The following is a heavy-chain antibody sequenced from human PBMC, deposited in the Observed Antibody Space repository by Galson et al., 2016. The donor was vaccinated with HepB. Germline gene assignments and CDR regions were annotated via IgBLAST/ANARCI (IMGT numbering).Heavy chain of an antibody. J-gene: IGHJ4*02. D-gene: IGHD6-13*01. CDR1: GFTFDEYA. CDR2: INWNSGSI. Sequence: SLRLSCAASGFTFDEYAMHWVRQAPGKGLEWVSGINWNSGSIGYADSVKGRFTVSRDNAKNSLYLHMNSLRAEDTAFYYCAKDFSTSYSSRWFVDYWGQGTLVTVSS. CDR3: AKDFSTSYSSRWFVDY. V-gene: IGHV3-9*01.